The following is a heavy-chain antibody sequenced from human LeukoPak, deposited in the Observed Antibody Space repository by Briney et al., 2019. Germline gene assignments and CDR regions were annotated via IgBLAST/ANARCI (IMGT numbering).Heavy chain of an antibody. Sequence: SVKVSCKASGGTFSSYAISWVRQAPGQGLEWMGGIVPILGTANYAQKFQGRVTITADESTSTAYMELSSLRSEDTAVYYCARQGTYSSAIGMGYWGQGTLVTVSS. CDR3: ARQGTYSSAIGMGY. V-gene: IGHV1-69*13. D-gene: IGHD6-19*01. CDR2: IVPILGTA. J-gene: IGHJ4*02. CDR1: GGTFSSYA.